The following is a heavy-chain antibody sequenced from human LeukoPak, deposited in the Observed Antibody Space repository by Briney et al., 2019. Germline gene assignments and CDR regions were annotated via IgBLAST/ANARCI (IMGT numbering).Heavy chain of an antibody. J-gene: IGHJ4*02. CDR2: IKADSGDR. CDR3: ATSIAQWYGA. V-gene: IGHV1-2*02. CDR1: GYTFSSYF. Sequence: ASVKVSCKASGYTFSSYFIHWLRQAPGQGLEWMGWIKADSGDRKYAEKSLDRVTMTTDRSISTVYMEMSSLRYDDTAVYYCATSIAQWYGAWGQGTLVTVSS. D-gene: IGHD3-10*01.